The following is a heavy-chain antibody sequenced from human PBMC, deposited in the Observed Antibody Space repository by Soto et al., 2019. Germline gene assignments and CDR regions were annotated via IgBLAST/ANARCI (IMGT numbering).Heavy chain of an antibody. CDR3: ARDPCIAVAGTGLAPWLPSCYYYYGMDV. J-gene: IGHJ6*02. Sequence: ASVKVSCKASGYTFTSYGISWVRQAPGQGLEWMGWISAYNGNTNYAQKLQGRVTMTTDTSTSTAYMELRSLRSDDTAVYYCARDPCIAVAGTGLAPWLPSCYYYYGMDVWGQGTTVTVSS. V-gene: IGHV1-18*04. CDR2: ISAYNGNT. D-gene: IGHD6-19*01. CDR1: GYTFTSYG.